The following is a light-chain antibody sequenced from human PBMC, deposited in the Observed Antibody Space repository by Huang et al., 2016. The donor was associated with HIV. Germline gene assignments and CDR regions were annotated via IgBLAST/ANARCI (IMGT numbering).Light chain of an antibody. Sequence: ENMLTQSPATLSLSPGNRATLSCRASQSVGTYLAWYQQQPGQAPRLLIYDASFSATGIPVRFSGSGSETNFTLTISRLEPEDFAVYYCQDRYNWPRFTFGPGTKVDIK. CDR1: QSVGTY. CDR3: QDRYNWPRFT. V-gene: IGKV3-11*01. CDR2: DAS. J-gene: IGKJ3*01.